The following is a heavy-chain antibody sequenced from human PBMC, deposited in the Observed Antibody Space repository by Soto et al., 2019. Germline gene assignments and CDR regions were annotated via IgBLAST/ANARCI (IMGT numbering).Heavy chain of an antibody. J-gene: IGHJ6*02. CDR2: INPSGGST. CDR3: ARIAAPGRGNYYYYGMDV. V-gene: IGHV1-46*01. CDR1: GYTFTSYY. D-gene: IGHD6-13*01. Sequence: ASVQVSCKASGYTFTSYYMHWVRQAPGQGLEWMGIINPSGGSTSYAQKFQGRVTMTRDTSTSTVYMELSSLRSEDTAVYYCARIAAPGRGNYYYYGMDVWGQGTTVTVS.